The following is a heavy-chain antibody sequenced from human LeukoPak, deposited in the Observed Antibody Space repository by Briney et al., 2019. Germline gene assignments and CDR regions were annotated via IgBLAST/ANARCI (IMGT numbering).Heavy chain of an antibody. CDR1: GFTFSSYW. D-gene: IGHD3-22*01. Sequence: GGSLRLSCAASGFTFSSYWMSWVRQAPGKGLEWVANIKQDGSEKYYVDSVKGRFTISRDNAKNSLYLQMNSLRAEDTAVYYCAREKYYDSSGYPVALDYWGQGTLVTVSP. V-gene: IGHV3-7*01. CDR2: IKQDGSEK. J-gene: IGHJ4*02. CDR3: AREKYYDSSGYPVALDY.